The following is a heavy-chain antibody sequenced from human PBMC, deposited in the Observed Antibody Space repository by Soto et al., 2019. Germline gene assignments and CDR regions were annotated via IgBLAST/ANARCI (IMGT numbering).Heavy chain of an antibody. J-gene: IGHJ6*02. D-gene: IGHD2-15*01. CDR2: IWYDGSNK. Sequence: QVQLVESGGGVVQPGRSLRLSCAASGFTFSSYGMHWVRQAPGKGLEWVAVIWYDGSNKYYADSVKGRFTISRDNSKNALYLQMNSLRAEDTAVYYCARDQGYCSGGSFQYGMDVWGQGTTVTVSS. CDR3: ARDQGYCSGGSFQYGMDV. V-gene: IGHV3-30*19. CDR1: GFTFSSYG.